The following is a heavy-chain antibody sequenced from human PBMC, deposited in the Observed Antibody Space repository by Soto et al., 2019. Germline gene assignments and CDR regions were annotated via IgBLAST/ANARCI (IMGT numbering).Heavy chain of an antibody. Sequence: SETLSLTCTVSGGSISSGGYYWSWIRQHPGKGLEWIGYISYSGSTYYNPSLRSRVTISVDKSKNEFSLRLTSVTAADTAVYYCARGLYSSSANWFDPWGQGTLVTVSS. D-gene: IGHD6-6*01. J-gene: IGHJ5*02. CDR3: ARGLYSSSANWFDP. CDR1: GGSISSGGYY. V-gene: IGHV4-31*03. CDR2: ISYSGST.